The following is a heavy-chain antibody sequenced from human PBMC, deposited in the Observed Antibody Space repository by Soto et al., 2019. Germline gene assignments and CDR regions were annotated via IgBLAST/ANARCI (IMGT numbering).Heavy chain of an antibody. V-gene: IGHV1-46*01. J-gene: IGHJ6*02. CDR3: AREVIGNYYGMDV. CDR1: GYTFTTHY. CDR2: MNSRTGST. Sequence: QVQLVQSGAEVKKPGASVKVSCRASGYTFTTHYLHWVRQAPGQGFEWLGVMNSRTGSTTYAQKFQDRVTMTRDTSTSTGYMELTSLRPEDTAVYYCAREVIGNYYGMDVWGQGTTVIVS.